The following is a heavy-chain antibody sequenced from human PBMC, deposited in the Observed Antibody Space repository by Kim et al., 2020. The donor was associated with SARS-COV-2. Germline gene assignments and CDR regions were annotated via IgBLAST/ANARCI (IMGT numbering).Heavy chain of an antibody. CDR3: AKIPPVYRCVLCDSSSIYGMDV. Sequence: GGSLRLSCAASGFTFDDYAMHWVRQAPGKCLEWVSLISGDGGSTYYADSVKGRFTISRDNSKNSLYLQMNSLRTEDTALYYCAKIPPVYRCVLCDSSSIYGMDVWGEGTTVTVSS. D-gene: IGHD6-6*01. V-gene: IGHV3-43*02. CDR2: ISGDGGST. J-gene: IGHJ6*04. CDR1: GFTFDDYA.